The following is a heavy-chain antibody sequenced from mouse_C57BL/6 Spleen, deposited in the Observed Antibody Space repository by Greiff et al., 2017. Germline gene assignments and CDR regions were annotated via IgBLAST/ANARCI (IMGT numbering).Heavy chain of an antibody. Sequence: QVQLQQPGAELVRPGSSVKLSCKASGYTFTSYWMDWVKQRPGQGLEWIGNIYPSDSETHYNQKFKDKATLTVDKSSSTAYMQLSSLTSEDSAVYYCARLRLRGGVFDYWGQGTTLTVSS. D-gene: IGHD1-1*01. CDR1: GYTFTSYW. CDR2: IYPSDSET. J-gene: IGHJ2*01. CDR3: ARLRLRGGVFDY. V-gene: IGHV1-61*01.